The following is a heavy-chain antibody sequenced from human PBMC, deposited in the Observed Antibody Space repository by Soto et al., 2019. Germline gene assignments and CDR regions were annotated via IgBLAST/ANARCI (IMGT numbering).Heavy chain of an antibody. CDR1: GYTFTGYY. Sequence: ASVKVSCTASGYTFTGYYMHWVRQAPGQGLEWMGWINPNSGGTNYAQKFQGWVTMTRDTSISTAYMELSRLRSDDTAVYYCASAAMVPYYYYGMDVWGQGTTVTVSS. CDR2: INPNSGGT. CDR3: ASAAMVPYYYYGMDV. J-gene: IGHJ6*02. V-gene: IGHV1-2*04. D-gene: IGHD3-10*01.